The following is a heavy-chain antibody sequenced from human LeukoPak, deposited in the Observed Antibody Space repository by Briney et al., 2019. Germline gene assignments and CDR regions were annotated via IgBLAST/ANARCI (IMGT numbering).Heavy chain of an antibody. V-gene: IGHV3-23*01. Sequence: PGGSLRLSCAASGFTFSSQAMNWVRQSPGKGLEWVSAINGDGGNTYYAGSVKGRFTISRDNSKNTLYLQMNSLRVDDTAVYYCAKPKLPHAFDFWGQGTMVSVSS. D-gene: IGHD1-1*01. J-gene: IGHJ3*01. CDR2: INGDGGNT. CDR3: AKPKLPHAFDF. CDR1: GFTFSSQA.